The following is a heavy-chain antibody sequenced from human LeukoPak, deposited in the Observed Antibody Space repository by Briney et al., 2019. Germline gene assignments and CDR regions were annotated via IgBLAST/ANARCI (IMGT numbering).Heavy chain of an antibody. D-gene: IGHD1-26*01. Sequence: KPSETLSLTCAVYGGFFSGYYWSWIRQPPGKGLEWIGEISHSGSTNYNPSLKSRVTISVDTSKNQSSLKLSSVTAADTAVYYCARPRNWSYRCFDYWGQGTLVTVSS. V-gene: IGHV4-34*01. CDR1: GGFFSGYY. CDR2: ISHSGST. J-gene: IGHJ4*02. CDR3: ARPRNWSYRCFDY.